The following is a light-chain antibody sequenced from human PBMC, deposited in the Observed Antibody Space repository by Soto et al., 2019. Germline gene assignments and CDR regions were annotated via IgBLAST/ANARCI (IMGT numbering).Light chain of an antibody. CDR3: QQYNTYSYT. J-gene: IGKJ2*01. CDR2: EES. V-gene: IGKV1-5*03. CDR1: QRIGTW. Sequence: IQMNQSPSALSASVGDRVTITCRASQRIGTWLAWYQQKPGKAPKILISEESSLQSGVPSRFSGSGSGTEFTLTISSLQPDDFATYYCQQYNTYSYTFGQGTKLEIK.